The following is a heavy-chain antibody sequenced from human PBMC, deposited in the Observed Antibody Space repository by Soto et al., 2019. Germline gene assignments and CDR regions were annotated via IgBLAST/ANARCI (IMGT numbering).Heavy chain of an antibody. CDR1: GDTLRSSYHY. Sequence: SETLSLTCTVSGDTLRSSYHYCGCIRQCPGKGLQWIGSIYYTGNTYYNPSLKRRVSLAVDMATNQVSLRLRAESVAHTAVYYCVRVEMYAGEFSPNFDRWGQGALVT. D-gene: IGHD2-8*01. V-gene: IGHV4-39*01. CDR3: VRVEMYAGEFSPNFDR. J-gene: IGHJ4*02. CDR2: IYYTGNT.